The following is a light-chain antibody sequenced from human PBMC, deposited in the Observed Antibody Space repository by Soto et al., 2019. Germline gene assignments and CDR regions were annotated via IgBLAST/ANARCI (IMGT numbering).Light chain of an antibody. CDR2: YDD. J-gene: IGLJ3*02. V-gene: IGLV1-36*01. CDR1: SSNIGNNA. CDR3: AACDDSLNGWV. Sequence: QSVLTQPPSVSDAPRQRVTISCSGSSSNIGNNAVNWYQQLPGKAPKLLIYYDDLLPSGVSDRFSGSKSGTSASLAISGLQSEDEADYYWAACDDSLNGWVFGGGTKLTVL.